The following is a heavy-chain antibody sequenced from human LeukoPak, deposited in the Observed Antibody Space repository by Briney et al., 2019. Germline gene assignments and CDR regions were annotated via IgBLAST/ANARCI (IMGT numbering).Heavy chain of an antibody. CDR3: ARESRAIWVYDFWSGKRGPSYYFDY. CDR2: IYYSGSN. D-gene: IGHD3-3*01. J-gene: IGHJ4*02. CDR1: GGSISSSSYY. Sequence: PETLSLTCTVSGGSISSSSYYWGWLRQPPGKGLEGVGSIYYSGSNYYNPSLKSRVTISVDTSKNQFSLKLSSVTAADTAVYYCARESRAIWVYDFWSGKRGPSYYFDYWGQGTLVTVSS. V-gene: IGHV4-39*01.